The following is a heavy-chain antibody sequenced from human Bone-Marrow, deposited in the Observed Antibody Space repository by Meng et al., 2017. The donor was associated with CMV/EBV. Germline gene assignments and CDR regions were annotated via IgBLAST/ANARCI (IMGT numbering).Heavy chain of an antibody. D-gene: IGHD3-10*01. CDR1: GGPLTSTSYY. V-gene: IGHV4-39*07. CDR2: VYSTGST. CDR3: ARDLRAGVRTFFDY. Sequence: SGGPLTSTSYYWAWIRQSPEKGLEWIGSVYSTGSTYYNPSLKSRATLTIDTSKNQFSLRLRSLTAADTAVYYCARDLRAGVRTFFDYWGQGTLVTVSS. J-gene: IGHJ4*02.